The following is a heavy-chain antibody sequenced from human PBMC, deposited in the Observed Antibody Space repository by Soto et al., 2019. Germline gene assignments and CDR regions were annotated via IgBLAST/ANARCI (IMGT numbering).Heavy chain of an antibody. J-gene: IGHJ6*02. D-gene: IGHD2-15*01. CDR1: GGTFSSYA. CDR2: IIPIFGTA. V-gene: IGHV1-69*01. Sequence: QVQLVQSGAEVKKPGSSVKVSCKASGGTFSSYAISWVRQAPGQGLEWMGGIIPIFGTANYAEKFQGRVTITADESTSTAYRELRSLRSDNTAVYYCAREPRYCSGGSCYSGLGYYYYCMDVWGQGTTGTVSS. CDR3: AREPRYCSGGSCYSGLGYYYYCMDV.